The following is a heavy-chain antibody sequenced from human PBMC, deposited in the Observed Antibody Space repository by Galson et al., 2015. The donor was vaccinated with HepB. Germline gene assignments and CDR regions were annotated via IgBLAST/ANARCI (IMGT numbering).Heavy chain of an antibody. CDR1: GGSISSSSYY. CDR2: IYYSGST. Sequence: ETLSLTCTVSGGSISSSSYYWGWIRQPPGKGLEWTGSIYYSGSTYYNPSLKSRVTISVDTSKNQFSLKLSSVTAADTAVYYCAGLLWFGESRPYDYWGQGTLVTVSS. J-gene: IGHJ4*02. V-gene: IGHV4-39*01. D-gene: IGHD3-10*01. CDR3: AGLLWFGESRPYDY.